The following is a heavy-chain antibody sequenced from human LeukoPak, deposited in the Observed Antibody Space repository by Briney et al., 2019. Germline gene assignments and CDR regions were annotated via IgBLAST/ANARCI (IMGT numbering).Heavy chain of an antibody. CDR2: IWYDGSNK. Sequence: PGTSLRLSCAASGFTFRSHGMHWVRQAPGKGLEWVAFIWYDGSNKYYTDSVKGRFTISRDNSKNMLYLQMNSLRAEDTAVYYCAGDRATSYFDYWGQGALVTISS. V-gene: IGHV3-33*01. CDR3: AGDRATSYFDY. J-gene: IGHJ4*02. CDR1: GFTFRSHG. D-gene: IGHD1-26*01.